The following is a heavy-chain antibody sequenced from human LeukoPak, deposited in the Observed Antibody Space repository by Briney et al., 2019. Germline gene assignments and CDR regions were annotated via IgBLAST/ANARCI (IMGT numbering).Heavy chain of an antibody. J-gene: IGHJ4*02. V-gene: IGHV3-48*03. CDR2: ITSSGSTI. Sequence: PGGSLRLSCAASGFTFSSYEMNWVRQAPGKGLEWVSYITSSGSTIYYADSVKGRFNISRDNANNSLYLQMNSLRAEDTAVYYCARDISSPSGSYPDYWGQGTLVTVSS. CDR3: ARDISSPSGSYPDY. CDR1: GFTFSSYE. D-gene: IGHD1-26*01.